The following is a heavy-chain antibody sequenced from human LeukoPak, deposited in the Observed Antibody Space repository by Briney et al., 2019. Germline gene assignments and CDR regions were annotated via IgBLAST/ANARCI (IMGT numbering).Heavy chain of an antibody. CDR3: AGPRIAVAGLGPFDY. Sequence: SQTPSLTCTVSGGSISSSRYYWGWIRQPPGKGLEWIGNIYYSGSTYYNPSLKSRVTISVDTSKNQFSLKLSSVTAADTAVYYCAGPRIAVAGLGPFDYWGQGTLVTVSS. J-gene: IGHJ4*02. CDR1: GGSISSSRYY. CDR2: IYYSGST. D-gene: IGHD6-19*01. V-gene: IGHV4-39*05.